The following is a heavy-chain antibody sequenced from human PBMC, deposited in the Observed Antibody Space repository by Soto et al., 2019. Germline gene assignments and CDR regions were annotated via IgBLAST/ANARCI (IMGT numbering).Heavy chain of an antibody. CDR2: ISGIGGGGST. CDR1: GFTFSSHL. V-gene: IGHV3-23*01. CDR3: AQTWGSYREVFDY. Sequence: PGGSLRLSCAASGFTFSSHLMHWVRRAPGQGLEWVSGISGIGGGGSTFYTDSVKGRFTISRDNSKNTLYLQMSSLRVEDTAIYYCAQTWGSYREVFDYWGHGTLVTVSS. D-gene: IGHD3-16*02. J-gene: IGHJ4*01.